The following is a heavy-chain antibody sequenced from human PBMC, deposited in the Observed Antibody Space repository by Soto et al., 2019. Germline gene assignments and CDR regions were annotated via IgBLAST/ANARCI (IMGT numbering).Heavy chain of an antibody. D-gene: IGHD6-13*01. CDR2: ISSSSSYI. V-gene: IGHV3-21*01. CDR3: ARDYGTWYDQSFDY. CDR1: GFSFSSYA. Sequence: PGGSLRLSCAASGFSFSSYAMNWVRQAPGKGLEWVSSISSSSSYIYYADSVKGRFTISRDYAKNSLYLQMNSLRAEDTAVYYCARDYGTWYDQSFDYWGQGTLVTVSS. J-gene: IGHJ4*02.